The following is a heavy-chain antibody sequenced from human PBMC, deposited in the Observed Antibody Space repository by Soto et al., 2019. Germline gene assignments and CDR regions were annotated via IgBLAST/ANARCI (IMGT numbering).Heavy chain of an antibody. Sequence: SGGSLRLSCAASGFTFSSYAMSWVRQAPGKGLEWVSAISGSGGSTYYADSVKGRFTISRDNSKNTLYLQMNSLRAEDTAVYYCAKGPMDYYDSSGYRPDFDYWGQGTLVTVSS. J-gene: IGHJ4*02. CDR1: GFTFSSYA. CDR3: AKGPMDYYDSSGYRPDFDY. CDR2: ISGSGGST. V-gene: IGHV3-23*01. D-gene: IGHD3-22*01.